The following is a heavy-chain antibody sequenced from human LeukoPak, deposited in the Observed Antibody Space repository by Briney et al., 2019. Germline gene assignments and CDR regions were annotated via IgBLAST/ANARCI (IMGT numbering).Heavy chain of an antibody. D-gene: IGHD1-26*01. CDR3: ARDFRIVGAISGY. CDR2: INPNSGGT. CDR1: GYTFTGYY. J-gene: IGHJ4*02. Sequence: ASVKVSCKASGYTFTGYYMHWVRQAPGRGLEWMGWINPNSGGTNYAQKFQGRVTMTRDTSISTAYMELSRLRSDDTAVYYCARDFRIVGAISGYWGQGTLVTVSS. V-gene: IGHV1-2*02.